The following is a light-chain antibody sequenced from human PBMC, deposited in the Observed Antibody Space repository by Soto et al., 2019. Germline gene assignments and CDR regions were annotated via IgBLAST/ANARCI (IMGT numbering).Light chain of an antibody. CDR3: SSYTGNNNLVV. V-gene: IGLV2-14*01. J-gene: IGLJ3*02. CDR2: EVS. CDR1: SSDVGSYNY. Sequence: QSALTQPASVSGSPGQSITISCTGTSSDVGSYNYVSWYQQHPGKAPKLMIYEVSTRPSGVSSRFSGSKSGNTASLTISGLQVEDEADYYCSSYTGNNNLVVFGGGTKVTVL.